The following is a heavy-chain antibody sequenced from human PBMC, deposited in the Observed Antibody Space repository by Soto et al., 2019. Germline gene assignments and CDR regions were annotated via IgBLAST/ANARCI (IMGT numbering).Heavy chain of an antibody. V-gene: IGHV1-69*12. J-gene: IGHJ6*02. CDR1: GGTFSSYA. Sequence: QVQLVQSGAEVKKPGSSVKVSCKASGGTFSSYAISWVRQAPGQGLEWMGGIIPIFGTANYAQKFQGRVTITADESTSTAYMALSSLRSEDTAVYYCAREIAAAGTSRYYYYGMDVWGQGTTVTVSS. CDR3: AREIAAAGTSRYYYYGMDV. D-gene: IGHD6-13*01. CDR2: IIPIFGTA.